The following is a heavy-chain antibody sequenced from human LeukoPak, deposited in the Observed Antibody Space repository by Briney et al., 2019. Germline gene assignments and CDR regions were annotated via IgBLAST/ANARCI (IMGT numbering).Heavy chain of an antibody. Sequence: PSETLSLTCTVSGGSISSYYWSWSRQPPGKGLEWIGYIYYSGTTNYNPSLKSRVPISVDTSKNQFSLKLSSVTAADTAVYYCARRGSGTYFLDYWGQGTLVTVSS. D-gene: IGHD1-26*01. J-gene: IGHJ4*02. CDR2: IYYSGTT. CDR3: ARRGSGTYFLDY. V-gene: IGHV4-59*08. CDR1: GGSISSYY.